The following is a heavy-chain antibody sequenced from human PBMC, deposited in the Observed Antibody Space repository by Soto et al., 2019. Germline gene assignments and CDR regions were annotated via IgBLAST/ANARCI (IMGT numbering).Heavy chain of an antibody. D-gene: IGHD6-13*01. V-gene: IGHV3-23*01. J-gene: IGHJ4*02. CDR3: AKNLAAAGTWRAFDY. Sequence: GGSLRLSCAASGFTFSSYAMSWVRQAPGKGLEWVSAISGSGGSTYYADSVKGRFTISRDNSKNTLYLQMNSLRAEDTAAYYCAKNLAAAGTWRAFDYWGQGTLVTVSS. CDR2: ISGSGGST. CDR1: GFTFSSYA.